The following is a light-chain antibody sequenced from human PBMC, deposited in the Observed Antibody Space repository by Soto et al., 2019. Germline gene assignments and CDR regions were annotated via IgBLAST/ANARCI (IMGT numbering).Light chain of an antibody. Sequence: DIQLTQSPSSLSASVGDRVTITCRASQSIRSYLNWYQQKPGKAPKLLIYAASSLQTGVSSRFSGSGSGTNFTLTISNLQPEDFATYYGQQSSRTPTCGGGTKVEIK. CDR3: QQSSRTPT. V-gene: IGKV1-39*01. CDR2: AAS. CDR1: QSIRSY. J-gene: IGKJ4*01.